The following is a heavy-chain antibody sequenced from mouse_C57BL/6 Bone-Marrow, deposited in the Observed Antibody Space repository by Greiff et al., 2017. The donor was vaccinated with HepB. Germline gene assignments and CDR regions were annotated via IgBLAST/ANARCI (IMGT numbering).Heavy chain of an antibody. V-gene: IGHV5-17*01. D-gene: IGHD2-2*01. CDR2: ISSGSSTI. CDR1: GFTFSDYG. Sequence: EVQLQESGGGLVKPGGSLKLSCAASGFTFSDYGMHWVRQAPEKGLEWVAYISSGSSTIYYAETVKGRFTISRDNAKNTLFLQMTSLRSEDTAMYYCARFSNMVTTGYYYAMDYWGQGTSVTVSS. J-gene: IGHJ4*01. CDR3: ARFSNMVTTGYYYAMDY.